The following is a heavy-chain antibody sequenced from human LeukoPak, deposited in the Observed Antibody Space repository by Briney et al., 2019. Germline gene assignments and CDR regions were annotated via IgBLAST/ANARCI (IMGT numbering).Heavy chain of an antibody. D-gene: IGHD5-18*01. CDR3: ASSVYNYGRGADY. J-gene: IGHJ4*02. CDR2: INQDGTEK. Sequence: PGGSLRLSCPASGFTFTTYWMSWVRQPPGKGLEWVANINQDGTEKYYVDSVKGRFTISRDNAKNTLYLQMNSLRAEDTAVYNCASSVYNYGRGADYWGQGTLVTVSS. V-gene: IGHV3-7*01. CDR1: GFTFTTYW.